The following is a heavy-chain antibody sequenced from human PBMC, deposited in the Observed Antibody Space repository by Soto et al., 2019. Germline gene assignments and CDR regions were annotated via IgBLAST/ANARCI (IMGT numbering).Heavy chain of an antibody. Sequence: QVQLVESGGGMVQPGRSLILSSAASGFTFSSYGMHWVRQAPGKGLEWVAVIWYDGSNKYYADSVKGRFTISRDNSKNTLYLQMNSLRAEDTAVYYCARDRVTMVRGVNYYYYGMDVWGQGTTVTVSS. V-gene: IGHV3-33*01. D-gene: IGHD3-10*01. J-gene: IGHJ6*02. CDR3: ARDRVTMVRGVNYYYYGMDV. CDR2: IWYDGSNK. CDR1: GFTFSSYG.